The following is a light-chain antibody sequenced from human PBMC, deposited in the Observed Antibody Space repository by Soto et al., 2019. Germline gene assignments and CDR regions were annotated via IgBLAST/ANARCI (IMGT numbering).Light chain of an antibody. J-gene: IGKJ2*01. CDR1: QSVSSNY. V-gene: IGKV3-20*01. CDR3: KEYGRSPIFT. Sequence: EIVLTQSPGTLSLSPGERATLSCRASQSVSSNYLAWYQQKPGQAPRLLIYGASRGAAGIPDRFSGSGSGKDFHPPNSKLGPKGFAVFFWKEYGRSPIFTFGRGTKLEIK. CDR2: GAS.